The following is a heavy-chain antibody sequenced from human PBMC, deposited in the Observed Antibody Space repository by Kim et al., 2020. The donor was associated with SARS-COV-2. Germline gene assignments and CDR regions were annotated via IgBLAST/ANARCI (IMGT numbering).Heavy chain of an antibody. CDR2: ISYDGSNK. CDR1: GFTFSSYG. CDR3: AKEASSSWYYLDY. Sequence: GGSLRLSCAASGFTFSSYGMHWVRQAPGKGLEWVAVISYDGSNKYYADSVKGRFTISRDNSKNTLYLQMNSLRAEDTAVYYCAKEASSSWYYLDYWGQGTLVTVSS. V-gene: IGHV3-30*18. D-gene: IGHD6-13*01. J-gene: IGHJ4*02.